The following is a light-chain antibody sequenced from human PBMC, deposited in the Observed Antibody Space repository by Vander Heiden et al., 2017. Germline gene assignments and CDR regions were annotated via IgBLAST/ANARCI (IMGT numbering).Light chain of an antibody. CDR3: QQYNNWPPPFT. J-gene: IGKJ3*01. V-gene: IGKV3-15*01. Sequence: IVVTQSPATLSVAPGERATLSCRASQSAFGNLAWYQQKPGQAPRLLIYGASTRATGIPARFSGSGSGTEFTLTITSLQSEDSAVYYCQQYNNWPPPFTFGPGTKVEIK. CDR1: QSAFGN. CDR2: GAS.